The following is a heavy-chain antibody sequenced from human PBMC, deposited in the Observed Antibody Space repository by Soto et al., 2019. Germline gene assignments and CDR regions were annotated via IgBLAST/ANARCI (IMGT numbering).Heavy chain of an antibody. CDR1: GYTFTNYG. J-gene: IGHJ6*02. CDR3: AREGQAPYYYYGMDG. Sequence: QVQVVQSGDEVKKPGASVQVSCKASGYTFTNYGFSWVRQAPGQGLEGMGWISGSTGNTKYAEKFQGRVTMTTDTSTSTAHMELRSLRSDDTAVYYCAREGQAPYYYYGMDGWGQGTAVTVSS. CDR2: ISGSTGNT. V-gene: IGHV1-18*01.